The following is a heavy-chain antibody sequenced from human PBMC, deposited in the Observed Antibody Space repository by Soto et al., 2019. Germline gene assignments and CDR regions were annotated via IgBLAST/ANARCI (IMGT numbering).Heavy chain of an antibody. V-gene: IGHV3-23*01. CDR2: IRGSGVA. CDR3: ATISWSGGRFGGY. Sequence: EVQLLESGGGLIQPGGSLRLSCAASGFTFGNYDMSWVRQAPGEGLKWVSGIRGSGVAYYAGSFQGRLTMSRDNSENTVYRKMISLRDEDTAVYYCATISWSGGRFGGYWGQGTLVTVSS. CDR1: GFTFGNYD. J-gene: IGHJ4*02. D-gene: IGHD6-19*01.